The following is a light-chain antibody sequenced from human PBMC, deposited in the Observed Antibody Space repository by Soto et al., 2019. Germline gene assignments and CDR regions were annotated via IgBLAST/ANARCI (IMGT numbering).Light chain of an antibody. Sequence: EIGMRESPATMSVSPGGIATLSXRARQSVRHNLAWDPQHTGXXTRPXXXARXNRATGIPARFSGSGSGTDFTLTISSLEPEEFAVYYCQQRSKWPPETFGQGTKVDIK. V-gene: IGKV3-11*01. J-gene: IGKJ1*01. CDR3: QQRSKWPPET. CDR1: QSVRHN. CDR2: ARX.